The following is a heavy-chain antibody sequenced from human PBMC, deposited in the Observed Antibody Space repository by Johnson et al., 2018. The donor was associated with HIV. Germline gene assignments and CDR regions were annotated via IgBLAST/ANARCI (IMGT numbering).Heavy chain of an antibody. V-gene: IGHV3-20*04. J-gene: IGHJ3*02. CDR2: INWNGGST. D-gene: IGHD3-16*01. CDR1: GFTFSSYG. Sequence: VQLVESGGGVVQPGRSLRLSCAASGFTFSSYGMSWVRQAPGKGLEWVSGINWNGGSTGYADSVKGRFTISRDNAKNSLYLQMNSLRAADTAVYYCARDILRFDAFDIWGQGTMVSVSS. CDR3: ARDILRFDAFDI.